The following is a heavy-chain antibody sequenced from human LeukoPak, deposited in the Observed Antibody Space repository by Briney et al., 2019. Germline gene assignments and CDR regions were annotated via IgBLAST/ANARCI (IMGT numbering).Heavy chain of an antibody. V-gene: IGHV1-46*01. D-gene: IGHD1-26*01. Sequence: ASVTDSLKASGYTFTSYYLHWVRQAPGQGLEWMGIINPSGGSTTSAQKFQGRVTMTRDRSASTVYLELSSLRSEDTAVYYCARATGGSPYYFDYWGQ. CDR2: INPSGGST. CDR3: ARATGGSPYYFDY. J-gene: IGHJ4*02. CDR1: GYTFTSYY.